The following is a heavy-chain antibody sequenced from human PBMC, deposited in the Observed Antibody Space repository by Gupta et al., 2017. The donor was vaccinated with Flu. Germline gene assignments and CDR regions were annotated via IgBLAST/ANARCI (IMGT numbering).Heavy chain of an antibody. D-gene: IGHD6-13*01. Sequence: QVRLQESGPGLLKPSATLSLTCAVSGDSFSSAHYWGWIRQSPGKGLEWIGSFFNNWDPDYNPSLKSRVTISVDRSKNQFSLKWHSVTAADTALYFCARSDGGTAARFDYWGQGILVAVSS. CDR3: ARSDGGTAARFDY. CDR1: GDSFSSAHY. V-gene: IGHV4-38-2*01. J-gene: IGHJ4*02. CDR2: FFNNWDP.